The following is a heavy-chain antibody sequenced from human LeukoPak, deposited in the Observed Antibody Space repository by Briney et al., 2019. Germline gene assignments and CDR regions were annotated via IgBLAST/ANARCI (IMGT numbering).Heavy chain of an antibody. CDR3: ARDPYGDYGVDY. CDR2: ISSATNYI. V-gene: IGHV3-21*01. J-gene: IGHJ4*02. Sequence: GGSLRLSCAASGFTFSSYSMHWVRQAPGKGLEWISSISSATNYIYYADSVKGRFTISRDNAKNSLYLQMNSLRAEDTAVYYCARDPYGDYGVDYWGQGTLVTVSS. D-gene: IGHD4-17*01. CDR1: GFTFSSYS.